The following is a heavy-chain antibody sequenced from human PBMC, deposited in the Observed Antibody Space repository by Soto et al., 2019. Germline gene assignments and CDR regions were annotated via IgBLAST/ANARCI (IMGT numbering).Heavy chain of an antibody. CDR3: ARRRVYSAYADSFDI. D-gene: IGHD5-12*01. V-gene: IGHV4-59*12. CDR2: IYYSGST. CDR1: GVSISSYY. Sequence: QVQLQESGPGLVKPSETLSLTCTVSGVSISSYYWSWIRQPPGKGLEWIGYIYYSGSTNYNPSLKSRVTISADTPKNQFSLKLSSVTAADSAVYFCARRRVYSAYADSFDIWSQGTVVTVSS. J-gene: IGHJ3*02.